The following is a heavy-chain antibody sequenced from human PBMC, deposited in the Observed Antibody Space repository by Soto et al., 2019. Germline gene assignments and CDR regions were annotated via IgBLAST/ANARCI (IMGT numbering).Heavy chain of an antibody. Sequence: EVQLVESGGGLIQPGGSLRLSCAASGFIVSSNYMTWVRQAPGKGLEWVSLIYSDGTRYYADSVKGRFTIYRDNSKKTLQRQMISLRAEDSAMYYCARELVVVINSNAVYYGLDVWGQGTTVTVSS. D-gene: IGHD2-15*01. CDR1: GFIVSSNY. V-gene: IGHV3-53*01. J-gene: IGHJ6*02. CDR3: ARELVVVINSNAVYYGLDV. CDR2: IYSDGTR.